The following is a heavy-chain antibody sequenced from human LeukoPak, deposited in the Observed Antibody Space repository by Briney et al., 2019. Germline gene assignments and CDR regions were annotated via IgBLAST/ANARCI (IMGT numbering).Heavy chain of an antibody. CDR1: GYSISSGYY. V-gene: IGHV4-38-2*01. J-gene: IGHJ4*02. CDR3: ATLYKIVVVPAALNYCDY. Sequence: PSETLSLTCAVSGYSISSGYYRGWIGQPPGKGLEWIGSIYHSGSTYYNPSLKSRVTISVDTSKNQFSLKLSSVTAADTAVYYCATLYKIVVVPAALNYCDYWGQGTLVTVSS. CDR2: IYHSGST. D-gene: IGHD2-2*01.